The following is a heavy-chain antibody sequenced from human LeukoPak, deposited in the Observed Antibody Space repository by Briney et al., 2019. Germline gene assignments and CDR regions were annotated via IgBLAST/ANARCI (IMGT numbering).Heavy chain of an antibody. Sequence: GGSLRLSCAASGFTFSRYWMSWVRQAPGKGLEWVANIKEDGGEKFHVDSVKGRFTISRDNAKNSLYLQMNSLRAEDTAVYYCARWGTPRGDYWGQGTLVTVSS. CDR3: ARWGTPRGDY. CDR2: IKEDGGEK. J-gene: IGHJ4*02. V-gene: IGHV3-7*01. D-gene: IGHD1-14*01. CDR1: GFTFSRYW.